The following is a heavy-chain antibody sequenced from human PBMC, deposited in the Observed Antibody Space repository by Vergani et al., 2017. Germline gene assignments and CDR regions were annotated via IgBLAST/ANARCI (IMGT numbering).Heavy chain of an antibody. J-gene: IGHJ6*04. CDR2: ISYDGSNK. D-gene: IGHD2-2*01. CDR3: ARDKRWPAPKSLDV. V-gene: IGHV3-30*03. CDR1: GFTFSSYG. Sequence: QVQLVESGGGVVQPGRSLRLSCAASGFTFSSYGMHWVRQAPGKGLEWVAVISYDGSNKYYADSVKGRFTISRDNSKNTLYLQMNSLRAEDTAVYYCARDKRWPAPKSLDVWGKGTTVTVSS.